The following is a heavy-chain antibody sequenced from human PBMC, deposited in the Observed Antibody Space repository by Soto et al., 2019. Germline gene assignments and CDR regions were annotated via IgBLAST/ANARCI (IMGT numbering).Heavy chain of an antibody. CDR1: TFSSYA. J-gene: IGHJ5*02. CDR3: ARDLHDYVSFRFDP. CDR2: ISSSSSFI. D-gene: IGHD3-16*01. Sequence: TFSSYAMSWVRQAPGKGLEWVSSISSSSSFIYYADSLKGRFTISRDNAKNSLYLQMNSLRAEDTAVYYCARDLHDYVSFRFDPWGQGTLVTVSS. V-gene: IGHV3-21*01.